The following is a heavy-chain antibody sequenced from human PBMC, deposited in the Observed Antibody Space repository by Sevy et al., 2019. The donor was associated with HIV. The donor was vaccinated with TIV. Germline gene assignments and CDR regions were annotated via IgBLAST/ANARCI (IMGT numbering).Heavy chain of an antibody. V-gene: IGHV3-21*06. J-gene: IGHJ4*02. CDR3: AKWDADRRWFFDY. CDR1: GFTFSSYN. CDR2: ISSSSSYV. Sequence: GGSLRLSCVASGFTFSSYNMNWVRQAPGKGLEWVSSISSSSSYVYHADSVKGRFTIYRDNAKNSLYLQMNSLRAEDTAVYYCAKWDADRRWFFDYWGQGTLVTVSS. D-gene: IGHD1-26*01.